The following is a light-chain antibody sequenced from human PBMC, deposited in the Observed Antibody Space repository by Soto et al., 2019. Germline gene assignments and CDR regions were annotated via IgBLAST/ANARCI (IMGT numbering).Light chain of an antibody. CDR3: SSYAGSNNLVV. J-gene: IGLJ2*01. V-gene: IGLV2-8*01. CDR2: EVS. CDR1: SSDVGGYNY. Sequence: QSVLTQPPSASGSPGQSVTISCTGTSSDVGGYNYVSWYQKHPGKAPKLMIYEVSKRPSGVPDRFSGSKSGNTASLTVSGLQAEDEADYYCSSYAGSNNLVVFGGGTKLTVL.